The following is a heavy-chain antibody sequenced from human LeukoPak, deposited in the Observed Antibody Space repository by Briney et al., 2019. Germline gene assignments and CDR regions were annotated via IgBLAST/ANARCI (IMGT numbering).Heavy chain of an antibody. CDR2: IVPILGTA. V-gene: IGHV1-69*01. D-gene: IGHD5-18*01. CDR3: ARSQGYSYGSSY. J-gene: IGHJ4*02. CDR1: GGSFCRYA. Sequence: SVKVSCKAPGGSFCRYAISWVGQAPGQGREWMAGIVPILGTANYAQKFQGRVTITADDSTGTAYMELTSLRSADTAVYYCARSQGYSYGSSYWGQGTLVTVSS.